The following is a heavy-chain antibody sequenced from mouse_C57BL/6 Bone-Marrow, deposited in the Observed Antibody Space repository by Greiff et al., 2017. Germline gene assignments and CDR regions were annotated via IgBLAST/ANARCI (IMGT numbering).Heavy chain of an antibody. D-gene: IGHD1-1*01. CDR1: GYTFTSYD. J-gene: IGHJ4*01. CDR2: IYPRDGST. Sequence: QVQLQQSGPELVKPGASVKLSCKASGYTFTSYDINWVKQRPGQGLEWIGWIYPRDGSTKYNEKFKGKATLTVDTSSSTSYMGLHSLTSEDSAVYFCARYRSSWYYAMDYWGQGTSVTVSS. CDR3: ARYRSSWYYAMDY. V-gene: IGHV1-85*01.